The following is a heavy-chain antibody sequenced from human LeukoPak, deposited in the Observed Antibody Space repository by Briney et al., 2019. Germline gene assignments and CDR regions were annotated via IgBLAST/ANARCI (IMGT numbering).Heavy chain of an antibody. CDR1: GFTFSSYS. CDR3: ARGGKTYYYYYMDV. Sequence: GGSLRLSCTASGFTFSSYSKNWVRQAPGKGLEWVSSISSSSSSIYYADSVKGRFTISRDNAKNSLYLQMNSLRAEDTAVYYCARGGKTYYYYYMDVWGKGTTVTVSS. J-gene: IGHJ6*03. V-gene: IGHV3-21*01. CDR2: ISSSSSSI.